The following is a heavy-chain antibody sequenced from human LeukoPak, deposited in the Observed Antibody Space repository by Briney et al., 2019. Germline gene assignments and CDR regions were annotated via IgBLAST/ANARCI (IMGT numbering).Heavy chain of an antibody. CDR3: ASLYSEYYYYYMDV. V-gene: IGHV4-39*07. D-gene: IGHD1-26*01. CDR2: IYYSGST. CDR1: GGSISSSSYY. Sequence: SETLSLTCTVSGGSISSSSYYWGWIRQPPGKGLEWIGSIYYSGSTYYNPSLKSRVTISVDTSKNQFSLKLSSVTAADTAAYYCASLYSEYYYYYMDVWGKGTTVTVSS. J-gene: IGHJ6*03.